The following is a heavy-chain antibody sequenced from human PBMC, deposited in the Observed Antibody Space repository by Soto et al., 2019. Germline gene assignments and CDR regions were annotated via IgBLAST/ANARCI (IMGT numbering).Heavy chain of an antibody. CDR3: VRETGLRSSGWSYYFDF. CDR2: ISGSGGTI. D-gene: IGHD6-19*01. Sequence: EVQLVESGGGMVQPGGSLRVSCAASGFTLSSYSMHWVRQAPGKGLEWVSYISGSGGTIYYADSVKGRFTISRDNAKNSLSVQMNSLRDEDTAVYFCVRETGLRSSGWSYYFDFWGQGTRVTVSS. CDR1: GFTLSSYS. V-gene: IGHV3-48*02. J-gene: IGHJ4*02.